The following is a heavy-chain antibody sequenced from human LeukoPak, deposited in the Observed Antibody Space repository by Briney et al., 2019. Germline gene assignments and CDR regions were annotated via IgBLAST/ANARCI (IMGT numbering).Heavy chain of an antibody. D-gene: IGHD2-2*01. J-gene: IGHJ3*02. CDR2: IYYSGST. CDR3: ARDFGLGYCSSTSCYAFDI. Sequence: PSETLSLTCTVSGGSISSYCWSWIRQPPGKGLEWIGYIYYSGSTNYNPSLKSRVTISVDTSKNQFSLKLSSVTAADTAVYYCARDFGLGYCSSTSCYAFDIWGQGTMVTVSS. V-gene: IGHV4-59*12. CDR1: GGSISSYC.